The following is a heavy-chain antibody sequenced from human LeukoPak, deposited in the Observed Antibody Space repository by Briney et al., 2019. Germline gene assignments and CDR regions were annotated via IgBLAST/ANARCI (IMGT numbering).Heavy chain of an antibody. Sequence: GGSLRLSCAGSGFTFSSCAMSWVRQAPGKGLEWVSATSGSGGSTYYADSVKGRFTISRDNSKNTLYLQMNSLRAEDTAVYYCAKDRGYCSGGSCYFDYWGQGTLVTVSS. D-gene: IGHD2-15*01. CDR3: AKDRGYCSGGSCYFDY. CDR1: GFTFSSCA. V-gene: IGHV3-23*01. CDR2: TSGSGGST. J-gene: IGHJ4*02.